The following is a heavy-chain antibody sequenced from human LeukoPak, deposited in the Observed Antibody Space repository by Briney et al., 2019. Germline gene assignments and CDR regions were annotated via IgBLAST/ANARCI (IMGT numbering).Heavy chain of an antibody. CDR3: ARSRGYSGQLTFDP. CDR1: DDSINTFY. CDR2: IYYNGNT. Sequence: SETLSLTCTVSDDSINTFYWSWLRQPSGKGLEWIGYIYYNGNTKYNPSLKSRVTISIDTSKNQFSLKLNSVTAADTAVYYCARSRGYSGQLTFDPWGQGTLFIVSS. J-gene: IGHJ5*02. D-gene: IGHD5-12*01. V-gene: IGHV4-59*08.